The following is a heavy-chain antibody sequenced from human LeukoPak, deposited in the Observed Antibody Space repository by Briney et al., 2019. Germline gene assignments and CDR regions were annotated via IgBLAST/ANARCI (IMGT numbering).Heavy chain of an antibody. CDR2: ISGRGSST. Sequence: GGSLRLSCAASGFTFSSYAMSWVRQAPGKGLEWVSAISGRGSSTYYADSVKGRFTISRDNSKNTLYLQMNSLRAEDTAVYHCAKGSNDIVVVPAAMDFDYWGQGTLVTVSS. V-gene: IGHV3-23*01. J-gene: IGHJ4*02. D-gene: IGHD2-2*01. CDR1: GFTFSSYA. CDR3: AKGSNDIVVVPAAMDFDY.